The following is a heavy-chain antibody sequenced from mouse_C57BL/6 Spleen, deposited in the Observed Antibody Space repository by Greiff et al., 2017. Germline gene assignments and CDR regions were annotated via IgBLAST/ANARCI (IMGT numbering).Heavy chain of an antibody. J-gene: IGHJ2*01. D-gene: IGHD3-2*02. Sequence: QVQLQQSGPELVKPGASVKISCKASGYAFSSSWMNWVKQRPGKGLEWIGRIYPGDGDTNYNGKFKGKDTLTADKSSSTAYMQLSSLTSEDSAVYFCAKTAQATYPFDYWGQGTTLTVSS. CDR1: GYAFSSSW. V-gene: IGHV1-82*01. CDR2: IYPGDGDT. CDR3: AKTAQATYPFDY.